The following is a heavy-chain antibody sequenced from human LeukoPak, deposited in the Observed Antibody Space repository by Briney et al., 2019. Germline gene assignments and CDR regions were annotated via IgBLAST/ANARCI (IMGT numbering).Heavy chain of an antibody. CDR3: ARGPDSRGWFGLEY. J-gene: IGHJ4*02. D-gene: IGHD6-19*01. CDR2: IYYSGST. V-gene: IGHV4-59*08. Sequence: WGTLSLTCSVSRGSISTYYLSWIRQPPGKGLEWIGDIYYSGSTKYNPSLKSRVTISVDTSKNQFSLKLRSVTAADTAMYYCARGPDSRGWFGLEYWGQGTLVTVSS. CDR1: RGSISTYY.